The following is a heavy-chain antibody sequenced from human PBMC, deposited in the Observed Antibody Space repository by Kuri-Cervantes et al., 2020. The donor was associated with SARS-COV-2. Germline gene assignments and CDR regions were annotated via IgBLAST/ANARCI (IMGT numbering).Heavy chain of an antibody. CDR3: ANNLEGYSYGPFDY. J-gene: IGHJ4*02. CDR1: GFTFSSYE. D-gene: IGHD5-18*01. CDR2: ISGSGGST. V-gene: IGHV3-23*01. Sequence: GGSLRLSCAASGFTFSSYEMNWVRQAPGKGLEWVSAISGSGGSTYYADSVRCRFTISRDNSKNTLYLQMNSLRAEDTAVYYCANNLEGYSYGPFDYWGQGTLVTVSS.